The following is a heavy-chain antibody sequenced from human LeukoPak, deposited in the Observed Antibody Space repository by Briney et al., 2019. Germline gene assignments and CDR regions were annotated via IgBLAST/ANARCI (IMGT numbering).Heavy chain of an antibody. CDR2: IYYSGST. Sequence: PSETLSLTCTVSGGSISSYYWSWIRQPPGKGLEWIGDIYYSGSTNYNPSLKSRVTISVDTSKNQFSLKLSSVTATDTAVYYCASSSSSYYGIANWGQGTLVTVSS. J-gene: IGHJ4*02. D-gene: IGHD6-13*01. V-gene: IGHV4-59*08. CDR3: ASSSSSYYGIAN. CDR1: GGSISSYY.